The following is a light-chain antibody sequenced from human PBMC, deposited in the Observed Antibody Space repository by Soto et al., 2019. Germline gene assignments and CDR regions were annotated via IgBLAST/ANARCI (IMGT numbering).Light chain of an antibody. J-gene: IGKJ5*01. CDR3: QQYNSYSIT. V-gene: IGKV1-5*03. CDR2: KAS. CDR1: QSISSW. Sequence: DIQMTQSPSTLSASVGDRVTITCRASQSISSWLAWYQQKPGKAPKLLIYKASSLESGVPSRFSGSRTGTEFPLTLSSLQPDDFATYYCQQYNSYSITFGQGTRLEIK.